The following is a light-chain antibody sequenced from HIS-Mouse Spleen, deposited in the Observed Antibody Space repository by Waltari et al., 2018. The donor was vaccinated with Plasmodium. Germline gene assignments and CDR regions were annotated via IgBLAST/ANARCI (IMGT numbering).Light chain of an antibody. CDR3: QQYGSSGT. CDR2: GAS. CDR1: QSVSSSY. Sequence: EIVLTQSPGTLSLSPGERATLSCRASQSVSSSYLAWYQQKPGQAPRLLIYGASSRATVIPDRCSGSGSGTDFTLTISRLEPEDVAVYYCQQYGSSGTFGQGTKVEIK. V-gene: IGKV3-20*01. J-gene: IGKJ1*01.